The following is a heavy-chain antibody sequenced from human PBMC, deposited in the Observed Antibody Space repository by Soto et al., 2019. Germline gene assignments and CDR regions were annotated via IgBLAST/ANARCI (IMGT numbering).Heavy chain of an antibody. D-gene: IGHD2-15*01. J-gene: IGHJ6*02. Sequence: GESLKISCKGSGYSFTSYWISWVRQMPGKGLEWMGRIDPSDSYTNYSPSFQGHVTISADKSISTAYLQWSSLKASDTAMYYCAGCSGGSCYRYYYYGMDVWGQGTTVTVSS. CDR3: AGCSGGSCYRYYYYGMDV. V-gene: IGHV5-10-1*01. CDR1: GYSFTSYW. CDR2: IDPSDSYT.